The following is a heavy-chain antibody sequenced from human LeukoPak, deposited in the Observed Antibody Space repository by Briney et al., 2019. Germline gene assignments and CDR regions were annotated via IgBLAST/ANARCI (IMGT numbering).Heavy chain of an antibody. CDR1: GFTFSSYS. CDR2: ISSSSSYI. Sequence: GGSLRLSCAASGFTFSSYSMNWVRQALGKGLEWVSYISSSSSYIYYADSVEGRFTISRDNAKNSLYLQMNSLRAEDTAVYYCAKDVGYYGSGTYYIEYWGQGTLVTVSS. V-gene: IGHV3-21*05. J-gene: IGHJ4*02. CDR3: AKDVGYYGSGTYYIEY. D-gene: IGHD3-10*01.